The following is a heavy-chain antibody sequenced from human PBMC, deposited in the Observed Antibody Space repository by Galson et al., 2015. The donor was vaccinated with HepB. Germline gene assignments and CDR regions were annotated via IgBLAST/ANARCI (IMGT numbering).Heavy chain of an antibody. CDR3: ARERSPASARTMVQGVIISRWFDP. V-gene: IGHV1-2*02. J-gene: IGHJ5*02. Sequence: SVKVSCKASGYTFTSYDINWVRQATGQGLEWMGWMNPNSGGTNYAQKFQGRVTMTRDTSISTAYMELSRLRSDDTAVYYCARERSPASARTMVQGVIISRWFDPWGQGTLVTVSS. CDR2: MNPNSGGT. CDR1: GYTFTSYD. D-gene: IGHD3-10*01.